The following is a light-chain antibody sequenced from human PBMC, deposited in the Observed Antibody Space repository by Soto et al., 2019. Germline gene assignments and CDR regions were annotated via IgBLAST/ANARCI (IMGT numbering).Light chain of an antibody. CDR3: QQYNNWPIT. J-gene: IGKJ5*01. V-gene: IGKV3-15*01. CDR1: QSVADN. CDR2: GAS. Sequence: EVVMTQSPATLSVSPGERVTLSCRSSQSVADNLAWIQQKPGQGPRLLIYGASTRATGIPARFSGSGSETDFTLTISSLRSEDSAVYHCQQYNNWPITVGQGIRLEI.